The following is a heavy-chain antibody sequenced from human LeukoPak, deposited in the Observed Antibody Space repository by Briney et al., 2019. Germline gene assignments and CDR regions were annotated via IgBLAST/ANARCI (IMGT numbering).Heavy chain of an antibody. Sequence: GGSLRLSCAASGFTFSSYWMSWVRQAPGKGLEWVANIKQDGSEKYYVDSVKGRFTISRDNAKNSLYLQMNSLRAEDTAVYYCARDAYYDFWSGYPYFDYWGQGTLVTVSS. CDR1: GFTFSSYW. J-gene: IGHJ4*02. CDR3: ARDAYYDFWSGYPYFDY. V-gene: IGHV3-7*01. D-gene: IGHD3-3*01. CDR2: IKQDGSEK.